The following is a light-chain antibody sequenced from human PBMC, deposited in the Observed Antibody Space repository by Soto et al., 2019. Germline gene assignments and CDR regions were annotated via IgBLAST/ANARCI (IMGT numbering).Light chain of an antibody. CDR2: DVS. J-gene: IGLJ2*01. V-gene: IGLV2-14*01. CDR3: SSYTSSSTVV. Sequence: QSALTQPVSVSGSPGQSITISCTGTSSDVGGYNYVSWYQQHPGKAPKLMIYDVSNRPSGVSNRFSGSKSGNTASLTISGPQAEDEADYYCSSYTSSSTVVFGGGTKLTVL. CDR1: SSDVGGYNY.